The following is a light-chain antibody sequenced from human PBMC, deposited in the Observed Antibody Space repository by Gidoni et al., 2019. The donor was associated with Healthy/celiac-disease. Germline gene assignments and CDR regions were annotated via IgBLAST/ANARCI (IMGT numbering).Light chain of an antibody. CDR3: QQYGSSPVT. CDR1: QSVSSSY. CDR2: GAS. V-gene: IGKV3-20*01. J-gene: IGKJ2*01. Sequence: EIVLTPSPGTLSLSPGERATLSCRASQSVSSSYLAWYQQKPGQAPRLLIYGASSRATGIPDRFSGSGSGTDFTLTISRLEPEDFAVYYCQQYGSSPVTFGQXTKLEIK.